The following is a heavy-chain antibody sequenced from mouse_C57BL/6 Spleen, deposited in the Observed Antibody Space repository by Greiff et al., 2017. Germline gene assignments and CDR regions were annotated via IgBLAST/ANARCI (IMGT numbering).Heavy chain of an antibody. Sequence: QVQLQQPGAELVKPGASVKLSCKASGYTFTSYWMNWVKQRPGQGLEWIGMIHPNSGSTNYNEKFKSKATLTVDKSSSTAYMQLSSLTSEDSAVYYCAVITPYDYDAMDYWGQGTSVTVSS. CDR1: GYTFTSYW. V-gene: IGHV1-64*01. CDR2: IHPNSGST. J-gene: IGHJ4*01. CDR3: AVITPYDYDAMDY.